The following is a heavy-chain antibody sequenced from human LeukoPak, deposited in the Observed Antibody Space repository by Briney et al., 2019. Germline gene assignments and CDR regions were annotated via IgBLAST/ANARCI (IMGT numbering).Heavy chain of an antibody. CDR2: IYYSGST. Sequence: SETLSLTCTVSGGSISSSSYYWGWIRQPPGKGLEWIGSIYYSGSTYYNPSLKSRVTISVDTSKNQFSLKLSSVTAADTAVYYCARAITPLYYFDYWGQGTLVTVSS. CDR3: ARAITPLYYFDY. D-gene: IGHD1-14*01. CDR1: GGSISSSSYY. J-gene: IGHJ4*02. V-gene: IGHV4-39*07.